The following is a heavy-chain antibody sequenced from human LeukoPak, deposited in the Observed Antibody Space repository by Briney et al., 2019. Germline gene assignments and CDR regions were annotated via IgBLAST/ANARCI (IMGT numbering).Heavy chain of an antibody. CDR2: INPSGGST. Sequence: ASVKVSCKASGYTVTSYYMHWVRQAPGQGLEWMGIINPSGGSTSYAQKFQGRVTMTRDMSTSTVYMELSSLRSADTAVYYCARELVAGRRYYYYYYMDVWGKGTTVTISS. J-gene: IGHJ6*03. CDR1: GYTVTSYY. CDR3: ARELVAGRRYYYYYYMDV. V-gene: IGHV1-46*01. D-gene: IGHD6-19*01.